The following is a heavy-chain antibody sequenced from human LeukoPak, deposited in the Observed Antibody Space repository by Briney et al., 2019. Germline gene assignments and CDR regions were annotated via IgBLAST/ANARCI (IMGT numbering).Heavy chain of an antibody. V-gene: IGHV4-59*01. CDR2: IYYRGST. CDR1: GRSISNYH. J-gene: IGHJ6*02. Sequence: SETLSLTCTVSGRSISNYHWSWIRQPRGKGLEWIEDIYYRGSTNYNPSLKSRVNISQDPSKNHFSLKLSSVNAADTAVYYWARDSLGGATRGFFDCGMDVWGHGTTVTVSS. D-gene: IGHD1-26*01. CDR3: ARDSLGGATRGFFDCGMDV.